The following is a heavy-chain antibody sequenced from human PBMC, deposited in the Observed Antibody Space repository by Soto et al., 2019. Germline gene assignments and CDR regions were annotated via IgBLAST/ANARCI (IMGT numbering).Heavy chain of an antibody. CDR3: ARTGAVADNNWFDP. CDR1: GGSISSYY. D-gene: IGHD6-19*01. CDR2: IYYSGST. Sequence: SETLSLTCTVSGGSISSYYWSWIRQPPGKGLEWIGYIYYSGSTNYNPSLKSRVTISVDTSKNQFSLKLSSVTAADTAVYYCARTGAVADNNWFDPWGQGTLVTVSS. V-gene: IGHV4-59*01. J-gene: IGHJ5*02.